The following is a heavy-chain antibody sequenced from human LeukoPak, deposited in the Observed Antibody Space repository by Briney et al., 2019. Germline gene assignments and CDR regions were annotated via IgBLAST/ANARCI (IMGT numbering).Heavy chain of an antibody. Sequence: GGSLRLSCAASGFTFSNYAMSWVRQAPGKGLEWVSAFSSSGSTIYYADSVKGRFTISRDNAKNSLYLQMNSLRAEDTAVYYCAELGITMIGGVWGKGTTVTISS. CDR1: GFTFSNYA. CDR3: AELGITMIGGV. V-gene: IGHV3-48*03. J-gene: IGHJ6*04. D-gene: IGHD3-10*02. CDR2: FSSSGSTI.